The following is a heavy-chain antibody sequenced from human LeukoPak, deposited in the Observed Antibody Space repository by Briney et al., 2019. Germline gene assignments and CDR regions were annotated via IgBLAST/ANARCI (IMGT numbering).Heavy chain of an antibody. V-gene: IGHV1-2*02. CDR1: GYTFTGYY. J-gene: IGHJ5*02. D-gene: IGHD6-13*01. CDR3: ARRENSSSWYWFDP. Sequence: ASVRVSCKASGYTFTGYYMHWVRQAPGQGRAWMGWIKPHSGGTNYGQKFQGRVTITRNTSISTAYLELSRLGSDDTAVYYCARRENSSSWYWFDPWGQGSLVTVSS. CDR2: IKPHSGGT.